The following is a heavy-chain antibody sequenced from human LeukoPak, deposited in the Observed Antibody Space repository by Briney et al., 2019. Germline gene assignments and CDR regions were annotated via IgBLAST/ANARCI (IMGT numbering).Heavy chain of an antibody. CDR2: IFYSGRT. CDR1: GGSISSGSYS. Sequence: SETLSLTCAVSGGSISSGSYSWSWIRQPPGKGLEYIGYIFYSGRTNYNPSLKSRVTISVDTSKNWFSLRLTSVTAADTAVYYCARGQKYTYGYTVTELGSRYFDYWGQGTLVTVSS. J-gene: IGHJ4*02. CDR3: ARGQKYTYGYTVTELGSRYFDY. V-gene: IGHV4-61*01. D-gene: IGHD5-18*01.